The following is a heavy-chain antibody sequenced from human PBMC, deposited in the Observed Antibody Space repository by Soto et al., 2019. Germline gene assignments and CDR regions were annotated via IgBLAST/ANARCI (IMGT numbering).Heavy chain of an antibody. CDR3: AKVRGPSSRDAFDI. J-gene: IGHJ3*02. CDR2: ISWNSGSI. Sequence: EVQLVESGGGLVQPGRSLRLSCAASGFTFDDYAMHWVRQAPGKGLEWVSGISWNSGSIGYADSVKGRFTISRDNAKNSLYLQMNSLRAEDTALYYCAKVRGPSSRDAFDIWGQGTMVTVSS. CDR1: GFTFDDYA. D-gene: IGHD2-15*01. V-gene: IGHV3-9*01.